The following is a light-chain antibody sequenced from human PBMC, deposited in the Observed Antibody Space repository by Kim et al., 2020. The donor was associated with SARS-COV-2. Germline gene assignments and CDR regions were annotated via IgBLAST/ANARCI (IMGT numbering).Light chain of an antibody. V-gene: IGKV3-20*01. J-gene: IGKJ1*01. Sequence: LSPGERATLSCRARQSVRSSNLAWYQQKPGQAPRLLIYGASRRTTGIPDKFSASGSGTDFTLTISRLEPEDFAVYFCQQYVGSPWTFGQGTKLEI. CDR3: QQYVGSPWT. CDR1: QSVRSSN. CDR2: GAS.